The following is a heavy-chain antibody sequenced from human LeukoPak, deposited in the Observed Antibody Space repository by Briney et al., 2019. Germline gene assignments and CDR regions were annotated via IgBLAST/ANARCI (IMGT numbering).Heavy chain of an antibody. V-gene: IGHV3-30*18. CDR1: GFTFSSYG. D-gene: IGHD3-3*01. J-gene: IGHJ4*02. CDR3: AKDRDKFWSGSQV. Sequence: GGSLRLSCAASGFTFSSYGMHWVRQAPGKGLEWVAVISYDGSNKYYADSVKGRFTISRDNSKSTLYLQMNSLRAEDTAVYYCAKDRDKFWSGSQVWGQGTLVTVSS. CDR2: ISYDGSNK.